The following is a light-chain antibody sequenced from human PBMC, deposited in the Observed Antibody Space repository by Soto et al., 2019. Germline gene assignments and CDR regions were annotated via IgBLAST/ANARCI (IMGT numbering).Light chain of an antibody. CDR2: SAS. CDR1: QTISSY. CDR3: QQTFRTPHT. J-gene: IGKJ2*01. Sequence: DIQMTQSPSSLSASVGDRVTITCRASQTISSYLNWYQQKPGAAPKLLIYSASTLESGVPSRFSGGGFGTDYTRTISSLEPADFAVYYCQQTFRTPHTFGQWTKLDIK. V-gene: IGKV1-39*01.